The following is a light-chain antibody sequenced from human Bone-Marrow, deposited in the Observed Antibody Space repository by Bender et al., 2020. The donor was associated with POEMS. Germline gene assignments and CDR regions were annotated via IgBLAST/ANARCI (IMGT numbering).Light chain of an antibody. Sequence: QSALTQPASVSESPGQSITISCTGSSSDVGGYYYVSWYQQHPGKAPKLMLFDVSNRPSGVSSRFSGSRSGNTASLTISGLQAEDEAHYYCQSYDSSLSALYVFGTGTKVTVL. V-gene: IGLV2-14*03. CDR1: SSDVGGYYY. J-gene: IGLJ1*01. CDR2: DVS. CDR3: QSYDSSLSALYV.